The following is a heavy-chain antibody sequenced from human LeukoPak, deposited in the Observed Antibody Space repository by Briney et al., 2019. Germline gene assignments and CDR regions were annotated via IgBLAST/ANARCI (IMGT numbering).Heavy chain of an antibody. D-gene: IGHD7-27*01. CDR3: ARDKPANWGLVGAFDI. V-gene: IGHV4-61*02. J-gene: IGHJ3*02. CDR2: IYTSGST. Sequence: SETLSLTCTVSGGSISSGSYYWSWIRQPAGKGLEWIGRIYTSGSTNYNPSLKSRVTISVDTSKNQFSLKLSSVTAADTAVYYCARDKPANWGLVGAFDIWGQGTMVTVSS. CDR1: GGSISSGSYY.